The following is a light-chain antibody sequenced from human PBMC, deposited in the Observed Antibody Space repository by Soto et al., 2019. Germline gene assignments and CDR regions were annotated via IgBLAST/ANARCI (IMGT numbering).Light chain of an antibody. CDR1: QSVSTN. CDR2: GAS. J-gene: IGKJ1*01. Sequence: EIVMTQSPPTLPVSPGERAILFCRASQSVSTNLAWYQQRPGQAPRLLIYGASTRATGIPARCSGSGGGAKFTLTISNLQSAGLAAYHCQQYKSWPPWTVSQGTKVDIK. V-gene: IGKV3-15*01. CDR3: QQYKSWPPWT.